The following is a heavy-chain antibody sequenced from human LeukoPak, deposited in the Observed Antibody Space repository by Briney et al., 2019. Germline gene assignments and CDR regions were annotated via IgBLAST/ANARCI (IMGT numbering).Heavy chain of an antibody. CDR3: AKYKSSGWYFDY. D-gene: IGHD6-19*01. J-gene: IGHJ4*02. CDR1: GFTFSSYA. CDR2: ISGSGGST. V-gene: IGHV3-23*01. Sequence: GGSLRLSCAASGFTFSSYAMSWVHQAPGKGLVWVSAISGSGGSTYYADSVKGRFTISRDNSKNTLYLQMNSLRAEDTAVYYCAKYKSSGWYFDYWGQGTLVTVSS.